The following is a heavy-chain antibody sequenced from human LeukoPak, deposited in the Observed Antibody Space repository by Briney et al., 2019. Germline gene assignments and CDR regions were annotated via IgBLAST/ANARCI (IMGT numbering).Heavy chain of an antibody. CDR1: GGTFSSYA. CDR2: IIPIFGTA. CDR3: ARDLHYCSSTSCWSRGWFDP. D-gene: IGHD2-2*01. Sequence: VASVKVSCKASGGTFSSYAISWVRQAPGQGLEWMGGIIPIFGTANYAQKFQGRGTITADESTSTAYMELSSLRSEDTAVYYCARDLHYCSSTSCWSRGWFDPWGQGTLVTVSS. V-gene: IGHV1-69*13. J-gene: IGHJ5*02.